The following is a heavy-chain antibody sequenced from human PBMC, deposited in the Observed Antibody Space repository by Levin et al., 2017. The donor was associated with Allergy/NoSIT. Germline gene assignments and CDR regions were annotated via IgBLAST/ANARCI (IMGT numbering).Heavy chain of an antibody. J-gene: IGHJ6*02. CDR2: INHSGST. V-gene: IGHV4-34*01. Sequence: PSETLSLTCAVYGGSFSGYYWSWIRQPPGKGLEWIGEINHSGSTNYNPSLKSRVTISVDTSKNQFSLKLSSVTAADTAVYYCARGRYYDSSGYYEPGGLNYDYDYGMDVWGQGTTVTVSS. CDR3: ARGRYYDSSGYYEPGGLNYDYDYGMDV. CDR1: GGSFSGYY. D-gene: IGHD3-22*01.